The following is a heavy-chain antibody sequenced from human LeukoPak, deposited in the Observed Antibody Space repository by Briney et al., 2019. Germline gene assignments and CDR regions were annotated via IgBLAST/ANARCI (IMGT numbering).Heavy chain of an antibody. V-gene: IGHV3-30*18. D-gene: IGHD3-9*01. CDR1: GFTFSSYG. CDR3: AKEGGYYDILSNTYYFDY. Sequence: PGRSLRLSCAASGFTFSSYGMHWVRQAPGKGLEWVAVISYDGSNKYYADSVKGRFTISRDNSKNTLYLQMNSLRAEDTAVYYCAKEGGYYDILSNTYYFDYWGPGTLVTVSS. J-gene: IGHJ4*02. CDR2: ISYDGSNK.